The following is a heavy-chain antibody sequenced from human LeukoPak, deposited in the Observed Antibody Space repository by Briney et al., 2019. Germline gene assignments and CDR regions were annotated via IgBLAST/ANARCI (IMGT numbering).Heavy chain of an antibody. Sequence: GGSLRLSCAASGFTFSSYAMSWVRQAPGKGLEWVSAISGSGGSTYYADSVKGRFTISRDNSKNTLYLQMNSLRAEDTAVYYCARDRTPYYDILTGYLDYWGQGTLVTVSS. V-gene: IGHV3-23*01. CDR1: GFTFSSYA. J-gene: IGHJ4*02. D-gene: IGHD3-9*01. CDR2: ISGSGGST. CDR3: ARDRTPYYDILTGYLDY.